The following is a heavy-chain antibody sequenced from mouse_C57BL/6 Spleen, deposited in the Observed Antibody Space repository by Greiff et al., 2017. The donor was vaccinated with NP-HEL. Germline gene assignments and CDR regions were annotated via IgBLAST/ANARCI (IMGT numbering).Heavy chain of an antibody. J-gene: IGHJ2*01. CDR1: GYTFTDYY. CDR3: ARSAEIIDAFDY. CDR2: INPNNGGT. V-gene: IGHV1-26*01. Sequence: EVQLQQSGPELVKPGASVKISCKASGYTFTDYYMNWVKQSHGKSLEWIGDINPNNGGTSYNQKFKGKATLTVDKSSSTAYMELRSLTSEDSAVYYCARSAEIIDAFDYWGQGTTLTVSS.